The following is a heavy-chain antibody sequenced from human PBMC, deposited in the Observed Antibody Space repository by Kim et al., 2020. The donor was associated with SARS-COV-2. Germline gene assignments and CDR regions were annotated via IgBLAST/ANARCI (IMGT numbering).Heavy chain of an antibody. Sequence: GGSLRLSCAASGFTFSSYAMSWVRQAPGKGLEWVSTFSGSADSTYYADSVKGRFTISRDNSKNTLYLQMNSLRAEDTALYYCAKSAPGDSSAEYFQHWGQGTLVTVSS. V-gene: IGHV3-23*01. CDR1: GFTFSSYA. D-gene: IGHD2-21*02. J-gene: IGHJ1*01. CDR2: FSGSADST. CDR3: AKSAPGDSSAEYFQH.